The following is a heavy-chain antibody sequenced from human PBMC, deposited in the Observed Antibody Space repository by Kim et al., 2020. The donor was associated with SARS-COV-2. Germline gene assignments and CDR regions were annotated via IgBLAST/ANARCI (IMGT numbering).Heavy chain of an antibody. Sequence: KGRFTISRHNTKNTLYLQMNSRRAEDTAVYYCASSPSGNWLTYYYYYMDVWGKGTTVTVSS. V-gene: IGHV3-53*04. CDR3: ASSPSGNWLTYYYYYMDV. D-gene: IGHD3-9*01. J-gene: IGHJ6*03.